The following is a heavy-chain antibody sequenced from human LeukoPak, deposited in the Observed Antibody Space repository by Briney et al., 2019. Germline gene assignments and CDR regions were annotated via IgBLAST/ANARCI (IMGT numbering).Heavy chain of an antibody. V-gene: IGHV1-2*02. CDR2: INPNSGGT. D-gene: IGHD6-19*01. Sequence: ASVKVSCKASGYTFTGYYMHWVRQAPGQGLEWMGWINPNSGGTNYAQKFQGRITMTRDTSISTAYMELSRLRSDDTAVYYCAREGYSSGWYYYWGQGTLVTVSS. J-gene: IGHJ4*02. CDR1: GYTFTGYY. CDR3: AREGYSSGWYYY.